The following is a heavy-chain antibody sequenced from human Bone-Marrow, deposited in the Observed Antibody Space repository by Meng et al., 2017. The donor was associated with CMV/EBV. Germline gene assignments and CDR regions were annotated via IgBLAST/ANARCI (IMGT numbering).Heavy chain of an antibody. Sequence: GGSLRLSCAVSGFTFSRYTMVWVRQAPGKGLEWVGRIKSKTDGGTTDYAAPVKGRFTISRDDSKNTLYLQMNSLKTEDTAVYYCTTKGGRYCSSTSCYEVFDYWGQGTLVTVSS. J-gene: IGHJ4*02. V-gene: IGHV3-15*01. CDR2: IKSKTDGGTT. CDR1: GFTFSRYT. CDR3: TTKGGRYCSSTSCYEVFDY. D-gene: IGHD2-2*01.